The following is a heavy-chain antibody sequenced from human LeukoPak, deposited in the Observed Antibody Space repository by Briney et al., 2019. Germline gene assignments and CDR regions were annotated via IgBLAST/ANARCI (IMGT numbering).Heavy chain of an antibody. CDR3: ARVSDIKSRYRPSDI. V-gene: IGHV3-7*01. J-gene: IGHJ3*02. D-gene: IGHD1-14*01. CDR1: GITFSNCW. Sequence: GGSLRLSCVASGITFSNCWMTWVRQAPGRGLEWVADIKADGSETYSVDSVKGRFTISRDNARNSLYLQMSSLRVEDTAVYFCARVSDIKSRYRPSDIWGQGTRVTVSS. CDR2: IKADGSET.